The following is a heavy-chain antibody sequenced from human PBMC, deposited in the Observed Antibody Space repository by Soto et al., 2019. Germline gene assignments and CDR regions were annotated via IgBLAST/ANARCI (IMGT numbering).Heavy chain of an antibody. CDR2: INPGDSDI. CDR1: GYSFTTYW. Sequence: GESLKISCKGSGYSFTTYWIAWVRQMPGKGLELMGIINPGDSDIRYSPSFQGQVTLSVDRSTSTAYLQWSSLKASDTAMYYCARHEQYYYHYYGMDVWGQGTSVTVS. J-gene: IGHJ6*02. V-gene: IGHV5-51*01. CDR3: ARHEQYYYHYYGMDV.